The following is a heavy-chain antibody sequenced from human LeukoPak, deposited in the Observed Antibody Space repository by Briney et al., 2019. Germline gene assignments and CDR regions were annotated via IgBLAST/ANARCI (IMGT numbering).Heavy chain of an antibody. D-gene: IGHD6-19*01. Sequence: PSETLSLTCAVSGGSISSSNWWSWVRQPPGKGLEWIGEIYHSGSTNYNPSLKSRVTISVDKSKNQFSLKLSSVTAADTAVYYCARSIRGYSSGWYYFDYWGQGTLITVSS. CDR1: GGSISSSNW. J-gene: IGHJ4*02. CDR2: IYHSGST. V-gene: IGHV4-4*02. CDR3: ARSIRGYSSGWYYFDY.